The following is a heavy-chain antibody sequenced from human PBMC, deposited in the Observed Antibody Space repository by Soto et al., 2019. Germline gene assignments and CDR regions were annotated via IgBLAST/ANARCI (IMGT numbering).Heavy chain of an antibody. V-gene: IGHV4-31*03. Sequence: SETLSLTCTVSGGSISSGGYYWSWIRQHPGKGLEWIGYIYYSGSTYYNPSLKSRVTISVDTSKNQFSLKLSSVTAADTAVYYCAKWCGGCNAFDAWGQGTKVTVSS. CDR2: IYYSGST. CDR1: GGSISSGGYY. J-gene: IGHJ3*01. CDR3: AKWCGGCNAFDA. D-gene: IGHD2-8*01.